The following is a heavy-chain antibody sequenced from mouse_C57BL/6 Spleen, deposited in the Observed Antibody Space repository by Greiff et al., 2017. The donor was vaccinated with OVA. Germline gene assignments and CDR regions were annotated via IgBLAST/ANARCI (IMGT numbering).Heavy chain of an antibody. J-gene: IGHJ3*01. CDR1: GFTFSDYG. CDR2: ISSGSSTI. CDR3: ARDDDGSSYRFAY. V-gene: IGHV5-17*01. Sequence: EVQRVESGGGLVKPGGSLKLSCAASGFTFSDYGMHWVRQAPEKGLEWVAYISSGSSTIYYADTVKGRFTISRDNAKNTLFLQMTSLRSEDTAMYYCARDDDGSSYRFAYWGQGTLVTVSA. D-gene: IGHD1-1*01.